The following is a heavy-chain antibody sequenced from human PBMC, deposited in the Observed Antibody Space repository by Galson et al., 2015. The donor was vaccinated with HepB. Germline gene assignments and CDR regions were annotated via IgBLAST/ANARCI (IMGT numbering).Heavy chain of an antibody. V-gene: IGHV5-51*01. CDR1: GYTFNTYW. CDR3: ARQKDRGFPIDY. J-gene: IGHJ4*02. CDR2: IYLGDSDI. Sequence: QSGAEVKKPGESLKISCKGSGYTFNTYWIGWVRQMPGKGLEWMGIIYLGDSDIRYSPSFQGQVTISADKSISTAYLQWGILKASDTAMYYCARQKDRGFPIDYWGQGTLVTVSS.